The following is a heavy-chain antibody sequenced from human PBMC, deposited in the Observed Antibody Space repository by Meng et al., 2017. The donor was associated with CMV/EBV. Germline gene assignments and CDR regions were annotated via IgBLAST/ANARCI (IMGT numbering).Heavy chain of an antibody. D-gene: IGHD3-3*01. CDR1: GFTFSSYG. CDR3: ARVRYYDFWSGYSERDYYYYGMDV. V-gene: IGHV3-30*02. Sequence: GGSLRLSCAASGFTFSSYGMHWVRQAPGKGLEWVAFIRYDGSNKYYADSVKGRFTISRDNSKNTLYLQMNSLRAEDTAVYYCARVRYYDFWSGYSERDYYYYGMDVWGQGTTVTVSS. CDR2: IRYDGSNK. J-gene: IGHJ6*02.